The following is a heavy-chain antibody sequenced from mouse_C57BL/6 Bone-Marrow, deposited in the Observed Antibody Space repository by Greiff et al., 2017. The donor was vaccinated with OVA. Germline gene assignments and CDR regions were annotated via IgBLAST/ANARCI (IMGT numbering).Heavy chain of an antibody. Sequence: EVKVVESGEGLVKPGGSLKLSCAASGFTFSSYAMSWVRQTPEKRLEWVAYISSGGDYIYYADTVKGRFTISRDNARNTLYLQMSSLKSEDTAMYYCTRGGRLFDYWGQGTTLTVSS. CDR3: TRGGRLFDY. CDR1: GFTFSSYA. V-gene: IGHV5-9-1*02. CDR2: ISSGGDYI. J-gene: IGHJ2*01.